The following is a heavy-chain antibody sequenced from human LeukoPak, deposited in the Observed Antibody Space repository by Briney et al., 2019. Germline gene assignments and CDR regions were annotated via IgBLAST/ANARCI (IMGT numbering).Heavy chain of an antibody. J-gene: IGHJ4*02. CDR3: ARANIDPLLFDY. D-gene: IGHD2/OR15-2a*01. CDR2: IYSGGST. CDR1: GFTVSSNY. Sequence: PGGSLRLSCAASGFTVSSNYMSWVRQAPGKGLEWVSVIYSGGSTYYADSVKGRFTISRDNSKNTLYLRMNSLRAEDTAVYYCARANIDPLLFDYWGQGTLVTVSS. V-gene: IGHV3-53*01.